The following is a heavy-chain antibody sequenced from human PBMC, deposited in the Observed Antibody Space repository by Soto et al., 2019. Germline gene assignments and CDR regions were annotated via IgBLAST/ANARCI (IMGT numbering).Heavy chain of an antibody. CDR1: GGSFSGYY. V-gene: IGHV4-34*01. D-gene: IGHD1-7*01. CDR3: ARAGTAAYYYGMDV. CDR2: INHSGST. Sequence: SETLSLTCAVYGGSFSGYYWSCIRQPPGKGLEWIGEINHSGSTNYNPSLKSRVTISVDTSKNQFSLKLSSVTAADTAVYYCARAGTAAYYYGMDVWGQGTTVS. J-gene: IGHJ6*02.